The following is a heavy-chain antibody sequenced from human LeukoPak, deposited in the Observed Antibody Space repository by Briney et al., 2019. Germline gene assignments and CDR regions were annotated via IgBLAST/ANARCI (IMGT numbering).Heavy chain of an antibody. V-gene: IGHV3-30*03. CDR1: GFTFSNYG. J-gene: IGHJ4*02. CDR2: ISYDGVNK. Sequence: GKSLRLSCAASGFTFSNYGMHWVRQAPGKGLEWVALISYDGVNKYYADSVKGRFTISRDNSKNTLYLQMNSLRAEDTAVYYCARDLGAAAGTPYYFDYWGQGTLVTVSS. CDR3: ARDLGAAAGTPYYFDY. D-gene: IGHD6-13*01.